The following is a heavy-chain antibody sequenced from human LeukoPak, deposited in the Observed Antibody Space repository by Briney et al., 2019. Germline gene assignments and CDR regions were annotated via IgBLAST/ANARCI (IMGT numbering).Heavy chain of an antibody. J-gene: IGHJ4*02. Sequence: GGSLRLSCAASGFTVSSNYMSWVRQAPGKGLEWVSVIYSSGSTYYADSVKGRFTISRDNSKNTLYLQMNSLRAEDTAVYYCARWAPGATHFDFWGQGTLVTVSS. D-gene: IGHD1-26*01. CDR2: IYSSGST. V-gene: IGHV3-53*01. CDR3: ARWAPGATHFDF. CDR1: GFTVSSNY.